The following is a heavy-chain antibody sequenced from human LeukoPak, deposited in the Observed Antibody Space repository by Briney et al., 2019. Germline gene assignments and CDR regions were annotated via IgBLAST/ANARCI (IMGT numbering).Heavy chain of an antibody. Sequence: SKTLSLTCTVSGGSISSSSYYWGWIRQPPGKGLEWIGSIYYSGSTYYNPSLKSRVTISVDTSKNQFSLKLSSVTAADTAVYYCASPMVRGVISYWGQGTLVTVSS. J-gene: IGHJ4*02. CDR2: IYYSGST. CDR1: GGSISSSSYY. D-gene: IGHD3-10*01. CDR3: ASPMVRGVISY. V-gene: IGHV4-39*01.